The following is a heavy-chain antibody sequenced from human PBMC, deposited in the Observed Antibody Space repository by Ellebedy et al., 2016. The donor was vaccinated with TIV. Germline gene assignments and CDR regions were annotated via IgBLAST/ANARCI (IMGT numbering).Heavy chain of an antibody. Sequence: ASVKVSCKVSGYTLTELSMHWVRQAPGQGLEWMGWINPNSGGTNYAQKFQGRVTMTRDTSISTAYMELSRLGSDDTAGYYCARDEYPDGDYERNWFDPWGQGTLVTVSS. J-gene: IGHJ5*02. CDR2: INPNSGGT. CDR1: GYTLTELS. D-gene: IGHD4-17*01. V-gene: IGHV1-2*02. CDR3: ARDEYPDGDYERNWFDP.